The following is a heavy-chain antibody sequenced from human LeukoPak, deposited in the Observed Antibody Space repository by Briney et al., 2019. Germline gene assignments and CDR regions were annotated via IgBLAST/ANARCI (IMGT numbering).Heavy chain of an antibody. CDR1: GYTLSELS. D-gene: IGHD3-3*01. V-gene: IGHV1-24*01. CDR3: ATASMEWLSYSLDD. J-gene: IGHJ4*02. CDR2: FDVAETDT. Sequence: ASVKVSCKVSGYTLSELSMHWVRQSPGEGHECMGGFDVAETDTIYAQKFQGRVTMTEDTSTDTAYMELSSMRSEDTAVYYCATASMEWLSYSLDDWGQGTLVTVSS.